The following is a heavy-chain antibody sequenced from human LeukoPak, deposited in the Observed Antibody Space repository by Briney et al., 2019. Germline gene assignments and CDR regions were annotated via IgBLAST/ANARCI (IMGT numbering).Heavy chain of an antibody. CDR3: ARGKQWLVLFDY. CDR2: INHSGSI. V-gene: IGHV4-34*01. CDR1: GGSFSGYY. J-gene: IGHJ4*02. Sequence: PSETLSLTCAVYGGSFSGYYWSWIRQPPGKGLEWIGEINHSGSINYNPSLKSRVTISVDTSKNQFSLKLSSVTAADTAVYYCARGKQWLVLFDYWGQGTLVTVSS. D-gene: IGHD6-19*01.